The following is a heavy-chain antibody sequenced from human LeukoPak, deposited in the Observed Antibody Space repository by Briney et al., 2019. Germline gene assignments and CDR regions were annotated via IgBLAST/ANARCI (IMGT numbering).Heavy chain of an antibody. Sequence: SVKVSCKASGGTFSSYAISWVRQAPGQGLEWMGRIIPILRIANYAQKFQGRVTITADKSTSTAYMELSSLRSEDTAVYYCASWRYYDSSRTDRSHWGQGTLVTVSS. J-gene: IGHJ4*02. D-gene: IGHD3-22*01. V-gene: IGHV1-69*04. CDR1: GGTFSSYA. CDR2: IIPILRIA. CDR3: ASWRYYDSSRTDRSH.